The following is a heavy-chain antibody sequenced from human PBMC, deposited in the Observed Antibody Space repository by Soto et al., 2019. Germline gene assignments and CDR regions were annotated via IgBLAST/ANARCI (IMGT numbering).Heavy chain of an antibody. CDR3: ARDLRYYYGMDV. V-gene: IGHV3-30-3*01. CDR2: ISYDGSNK. Sequence: QVQLVESGGGVVQPGRSLRLSCAASGFTFSSYAMHWVRQAPGKGLEWVAVISYDGSNKYYADSVKGRFTISRDNSKNTLYLQMSSLRAEDTAVYYCARDLRYYYGMDVWGQGTTVTVSS. J-gene: IGHJ6*02. CDR1: GFTFSSYA.